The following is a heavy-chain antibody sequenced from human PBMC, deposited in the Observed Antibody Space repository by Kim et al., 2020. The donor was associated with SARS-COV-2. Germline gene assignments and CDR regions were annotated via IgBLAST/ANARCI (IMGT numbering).Heavy chain of an antibody. CDR3: ARVGVANYYGMDV. CDR2: ISSSSSYT. D-gene: IGHD5-12*01. J-gene: IGHJ6*02. Sequence: GGSLRLSCAASGFTFSSYSMNWVRQAPGKGLEWVSSISSSSSYTYYADSVKGRFTISRDNAKNSLYLQMNSLRAEDTAVYYCARVGVANYYGMDVWGQGTTVTVSS. V-gene: IGHV3-21*01. CDR1: GFTFSSYS.